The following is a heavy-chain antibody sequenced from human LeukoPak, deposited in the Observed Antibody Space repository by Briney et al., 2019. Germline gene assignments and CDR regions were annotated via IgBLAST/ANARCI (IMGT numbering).Heavy chain of an antibody. CDR2: IKQDESEK. J-gene: IGHJ5*02. V-gene: IGHV3-7*04. D-gene: IGHD5-12*01. Sequence: GGSLRLSCAASGFTFTSYWMSWGREAPGKGLEWVANIKQDESEKYYADSVKGRFTISRDNAKNSLYLQMNSLRDEDTAVYYCARILSAYDPFDPWGQGTVVSVSS. CDR3: ARILSAYDPFDP. CDR1: GFTFTSYW.